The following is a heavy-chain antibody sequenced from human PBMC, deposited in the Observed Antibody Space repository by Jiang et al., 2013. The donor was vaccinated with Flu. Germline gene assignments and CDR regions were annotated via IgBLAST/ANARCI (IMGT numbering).Heavy chain of an antibody. D-gene: IGHD3-3*01. CDR3: ARAPLKKGVAPQYNWFDP. V-gene: IGHV2-70*01. J-gene: IGHJ5*02. CDR2: IDWDDDK. Sequence: QPPREGTLEWLALIDWDDDKYYSTSLKTRLTISKDTSKNQVVLTMTNMDPVDTATYYCARAPLKKGVAPQYNWFDPWGQGTLVTVSS.